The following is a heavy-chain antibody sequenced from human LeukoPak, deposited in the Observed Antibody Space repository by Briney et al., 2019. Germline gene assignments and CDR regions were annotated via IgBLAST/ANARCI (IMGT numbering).Heavy chain of an antibody. V-gene: IGHV3-7*01. CDR1: GFTFSSYW. CDR2: IKQDGSEK. J-gene: IGHJ4*02. Sequence: GGSLRLSCAASGFTFSSYWMSWVRQAPGKGLEWVANIKQDGSEKYYVDSVKGRFTISRDNAKNSLYLQMNSLRAEDTAVYYCARTHYYGSGSLYYFDYWGQGTLVAVSS. CDR3: ARTHYYGSGSLYYFDY. D-gene: IGHD3-10*01.